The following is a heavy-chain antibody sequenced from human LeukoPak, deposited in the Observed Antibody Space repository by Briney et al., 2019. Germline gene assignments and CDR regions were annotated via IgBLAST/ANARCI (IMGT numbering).Heavy chain of an antibody. V-gene: IGHV3-21*01. Sequence: KAGGSLRLSCAASGFTFSSYSMNWVRQAPGKGLEWVSSISSSSSYIYYADSVKGRFTISRDNAKNSLYLQMNSLRAEDTAVYYCAREGTDFWSGYPDFDYWGQGTLVTVSS. D-gene: IGHD3-3*01. CDR3: AREGTDFWSGYPDFDY. CDR1: GFTFSSYS. CDR2: ISSSSSYI. J-gene: IGHJ4*02.